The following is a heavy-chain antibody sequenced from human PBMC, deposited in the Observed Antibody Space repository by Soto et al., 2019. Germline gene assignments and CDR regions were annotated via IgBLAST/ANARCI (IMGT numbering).Heavy chain of an antibody. CDR2: VSAHTGSS. J-gene: IGHJ3*01. D-gene: IGHD3-22*01. CDR1: GYTFTSSG. V-gene: IGHV1-18*01. Sequence: ASVKVSCKASGYTFTSSGMSWVRQAPGQGLEWMGWVSAHTGSSEYAQRFQGRVTMTTDRSTSTAYMELRSLRSDDTAVYYCARAFFYQGSDSRGYSFAAFDFWGPGTLVTVSS. CDR3: ARAFFYQGSDSRGYSFAAFDF.